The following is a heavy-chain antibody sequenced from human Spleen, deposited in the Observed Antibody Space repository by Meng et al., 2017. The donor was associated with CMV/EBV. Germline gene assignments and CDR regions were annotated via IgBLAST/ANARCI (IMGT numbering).Heavy chain of an antibody. CDR2: IYSGGGST. J-gene: IGHJ5*02. V-gene: IGHV3-23*03. Sequence: GESLKISCAASGFTFDDYGMTWVRQAPGKGLEWVSVIYSGGGSTYYADSVKGRFTISRDNSKHTLYLQMNSLRAEDTGVYYCAKGITIGLPNWIDPWGQGTLVTVSS. CDR3: AKGITIGLPNWIDP. CDR1: GFTFDDYG. D-gene: IGHD3-9*01.